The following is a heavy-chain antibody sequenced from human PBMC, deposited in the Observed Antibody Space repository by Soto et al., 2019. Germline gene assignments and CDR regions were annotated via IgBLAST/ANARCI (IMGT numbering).Heavy chain of an antibody. CDR1: GFSLSTSGVG. V-gene: IGHV2-5*02. D-gene: IGHD2-15*01. Sequence: QITLKESGPTLVKPTQTLTLTCTLSGFSLSTSGVGVGWIRQPPGKALEWLALIYWDEDKRYSPSLKSRLTINKATSTNEVVLTMTNMDPVDTGTYYCAHKGGRGAGMDVWGQGATVTVSS. J-gene: IGHJ6*02. CDR2: IYWDEDK. CDR3: AHKGGRGAGMDV.